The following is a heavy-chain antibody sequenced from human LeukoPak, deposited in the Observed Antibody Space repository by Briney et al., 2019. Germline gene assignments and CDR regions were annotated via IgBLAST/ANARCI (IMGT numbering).Heavy chain of an antibody. CDR1: GGSFSGYY. Sequence: SETLSLTCAVYGGSFSGYYWSWIRQPPGKGREWIGEINHSGSNNYNPSLKSRVTISVDTSKNQFSLKLISVTAADTAVYYCARGGVPYCISTSCRNHYYYGMDVWGKGTTVTVSS. CDR2: INHSGSN. D-gene: IGHD2-2*01. J-gene: IGHJ6*04. V-gene: IGHV4-34*01. CDR3: ARGGVPYCISTSCRNHYYYGMDV.